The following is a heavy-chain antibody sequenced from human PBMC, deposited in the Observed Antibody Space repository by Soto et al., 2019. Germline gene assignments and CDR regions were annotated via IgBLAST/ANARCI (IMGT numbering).Heavy chain of an antibody. CDR2: IYYSGNT. CDR3: AREGGESSDGLYYFDS. J-gene: IGHJ4*02. V-gene: IGHV4-30-4*01. CDR1: GGSTSSDNY. D-gene: IGHD3-16*01. Sequence: QVQLQESGPGLVKPSQTLSLTCTVSGGSTSSDNYWSWIRQPPGKGLEWIGHIYYSGNTDYNPSLKSRLAISIDTSKNQFSLKLSSVTVADTAVYFCAREGGESSDGLYYFDSWGQGYLVTVSS.